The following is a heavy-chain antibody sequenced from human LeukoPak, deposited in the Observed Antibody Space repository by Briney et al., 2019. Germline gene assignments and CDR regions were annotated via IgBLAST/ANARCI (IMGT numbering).Heavy chain of an antibody. CDR2: IWYDGSKK. Sequence: GGSLRLSCAASGFTFTSHGMHWVRQAPGKGLEWVALIWYDGSKKYYVDSVKGRFTISRDDSKNTLYLQMGSLRVEDTAVYYCARITGMNYVADVWGQGTTVTVS. CDR1: GFTFTSHG. CDR3: ARITGMNYVADV. V-gene: IGHV3-33*01. J-gene: IGHJ6*02. D-gene: IGHD1-7*01.